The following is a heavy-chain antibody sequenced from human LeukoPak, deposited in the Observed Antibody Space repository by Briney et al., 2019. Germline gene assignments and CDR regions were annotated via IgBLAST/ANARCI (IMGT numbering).Heavy chain of an antibody. CDR2: ISYDGSNK. J-gene: IGHJ4*02. CDR1: GFTFSSYW. D-gene: IGHD3-22*01. CDR3: ANDYYDSSGYFNY. V-gene: IGHV3-30*18. Sequence: SGGSLRLSCEASGFTFSSYWMSWVRQAPGKGLEWVAVISYDGSNKYYADSVKGRFTISRDNSKNTLYLQMNSLRAEDTAVYYCANDYYDSSGYFNYWGQGTLVTVSS.